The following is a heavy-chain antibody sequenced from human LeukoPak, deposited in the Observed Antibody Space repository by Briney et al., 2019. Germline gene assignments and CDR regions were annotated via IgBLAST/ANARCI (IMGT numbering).Heavy chain of an antibody. Sequence: ASVKVSCKASGYTFSGNFMHWVRQAPGQGLEWMGWINPNNGDTNYAQKLQGRVTMTTDTSTSTAYMELRSLRSDDTAVYYCARELVPDLYDAFDIWGQGTMVTVSS. CDR1: GYTFSGNF. D-gene: IGHD6-13*01. V-gene: IGHV1-18*04. CDR2: INPNNGDT. CDR3: ARELVPDLYDAFDI. J-gene: IGHJ3*02.